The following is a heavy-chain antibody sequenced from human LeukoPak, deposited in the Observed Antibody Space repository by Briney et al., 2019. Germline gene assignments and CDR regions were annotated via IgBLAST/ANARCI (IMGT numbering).Heavy chain of an antibody. V-gene: IGHV3-30-3*01. CDR2: ISYDGSNK. CDR3: ARGRLNSYFDY. D-gene: IGHD1-1*01. CDR1: GFTFSSYA. Sequence: GRSPRLSCAASGFTFSSYAMHWVRQAPGKGLEWVAVISYDGSNKYYADSVKGRSTISRDNSKNTLYLQMNSLRAEDTAVYYCARGRLNSYFDYWGQGTLVTVSS. J-gene: IGHJ4*02.